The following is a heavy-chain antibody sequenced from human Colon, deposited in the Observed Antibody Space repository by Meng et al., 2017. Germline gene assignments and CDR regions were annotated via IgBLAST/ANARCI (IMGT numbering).Heavy chain of an antibody. CDR3: ARGDGGNGADY. CDR2: INPSGGST. Sequence: ASVKVSCKASGYTFTNYYMHWVRQAPGQGLEWMGVINPSGGSTNYAQKFQGRLTMTRDTSTSTAYMELSSLRSEDTAVYYCARGDGGNGADYWGQGTRVTVSS. CDR1: GYTFTNYY. J-gene: IGHJ4*02. D-gene: IGHD4-23*01. V-gene: IGHV1-46*01.